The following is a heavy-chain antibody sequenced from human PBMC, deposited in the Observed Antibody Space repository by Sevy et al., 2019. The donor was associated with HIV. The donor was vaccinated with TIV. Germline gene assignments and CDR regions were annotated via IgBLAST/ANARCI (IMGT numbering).Heavy chain of an antibody. CDR3: ARELIIVVVPAAIHDYYYGMDV. CDR2: TRNKANSYTT. J-gene: IGHJ6*02. D-gene: IGHD2-2*02. CDR1: GFTFSDHY. V-gene: IGHV3-72*01. Sequence: GGSLRLSCAASGFTFSDHYMDWVRQAPGKGLEWVGRTRNKANSYTTEYAASVKGRFTISRDDSKNPLYLQMNSLKTEETAVYYCARELIIVVVPAAIHDYYYGMDVWGQGTTVTVSS.